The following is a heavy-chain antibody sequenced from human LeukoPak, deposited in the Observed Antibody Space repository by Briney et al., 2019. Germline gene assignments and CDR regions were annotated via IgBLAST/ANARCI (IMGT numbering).Heavy chain of an antibody. J-gene: IGHJ3*02. D-gene: IGHD4-17*01. CDR3: ARRRGRVTTMNDAFDI. Sequence: GESLKISCKGSGYSFTNYWIGWVRQMPGKGLEWMGTIYPGDSDTRYSPSFQGQVTISADKSISTAYLQWSSLKASDTAMYYCARRRGRVTTMNDAFDIWGQGTMVTVSS. V-gene: IGHV5-51*01. CDR1: GYSFTNYW. CDR2: IYPGDSDT.